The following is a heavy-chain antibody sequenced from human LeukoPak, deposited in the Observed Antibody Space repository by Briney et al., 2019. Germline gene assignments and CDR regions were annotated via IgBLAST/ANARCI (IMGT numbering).Heavy chain of an antibody. CDR3: ATSGLVARVGVATSTRVIPKGYFDF. CDR2: IIPVFGTT. V-gene: IGHV1-69*13. D-gene: IGHD1-26*01. Sequence: ASVTVSCKASGGTFSSNSITWVRQAPGQGLEGMGGIIPVFGTTNYAQKFQGRVKVTADESTSTAYMEVSSLRSEDTATYYCATSGLVARVGVATSTRVIPKGYFDFWGQGSLVTVSS. J-gene: IGHJ4*02. CDR1: GGTFSSNS.